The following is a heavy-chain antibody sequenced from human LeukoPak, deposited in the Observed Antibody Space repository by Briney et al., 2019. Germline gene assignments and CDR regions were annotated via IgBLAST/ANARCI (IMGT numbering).Heavy chain of an antibody. V-gene: IGHV3-7*03. CDR3: ASSRGSGSYYPKAFDY. Sequence: PGRSLRLSCAASGFTFSNYGMHWVRQAPGKGLEWVANIKQDGSEKYYVDSVKGRFTISRDNAKNSLYLQMNSLRAEDTAVYYCASSRGSGSYYPKAFDYWGQGTLVTVSS. CDR2: IKQDGSEK. D-gene: IGHD3-10*01. J-gene: IGHJ4*02. CDR1: GFTFSNYG.